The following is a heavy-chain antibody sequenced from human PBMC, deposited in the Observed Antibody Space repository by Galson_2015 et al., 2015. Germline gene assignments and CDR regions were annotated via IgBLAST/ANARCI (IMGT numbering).Heavy chain of an antibody. J-gene: IGHJ4*02. CDR2: ISSSGSTI. Sequence: SLRLSCAASGFTFSDYYMSWIRQAPGKGLEWVSYISSSGSTIYYADSVKGRFTISRDNAKNSLYLQMNSLRAEDTAVYYCARDVGDYYYDSSGYYWHYFDYWGQGTLVTVSS. CDR1: GFTFSDYY. V-gene: IGHV3-11*01. CDR3: ARDVGDYYYDSSGYYWHYFDY. D-gene: IGHD3-22*01.